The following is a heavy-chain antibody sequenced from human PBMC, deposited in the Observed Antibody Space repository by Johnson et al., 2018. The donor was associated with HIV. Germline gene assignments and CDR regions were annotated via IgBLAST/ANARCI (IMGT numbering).Heavy chain of an antibody. CDR2: ISYDGSNK. CDR3: AREEGAKYAFDI. Sequence: VQLVESGGGIVQPGKSLTLSCVVSGLSFNNYGIHWVRQAPGKGPEWVAVISYDGSNKYYADSVKGRFTISRDNSKNTLYLQMNSLRAEDTAVYYCAREEGAKYAFDIWGQGTMVTVSS. D-gene: IGHD1-26*01. CDR1: GLSFNNYG. V-gene: IGHV3-30*03. J-gene: IGHJ3*02.